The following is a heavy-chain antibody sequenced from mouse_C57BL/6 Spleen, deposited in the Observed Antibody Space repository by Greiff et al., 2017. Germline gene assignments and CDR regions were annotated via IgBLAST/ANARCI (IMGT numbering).Heavy chain of an antibody. Sequence: EVQGVESGGGLVKPGGSLKLSCAASGFTFSDYGMHWVRQAPERGLEWVAYISSGSSTIYYADTVKGRFTISRDNAKNTLFLQMTSLRSEDTAMYYCATRGITTVVAKDYAMDYWGQGTSVTVSS. J-gene: IGHJ4*01. D-gene: IGHD1-1*01. V-gene: IGHV5-17*01. CDR2: ISSGSSTI. CDR1: GFTFSDYG. CDR3: ATRGITTVVAKDYAMDY.